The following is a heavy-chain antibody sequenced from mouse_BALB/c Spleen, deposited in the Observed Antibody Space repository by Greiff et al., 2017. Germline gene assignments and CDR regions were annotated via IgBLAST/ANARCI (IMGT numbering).Heavy chain of an antibody. J-gene: IGHJ4*01. CDR3: ARWGTTVKDYAMDY. CDR2: INPYYGST. Sequence: VQLQQTGPELVKPGASVKISCKASGYSFTDYIMLWVKQSHGKSLEWIGNINPYYGSTSYNLKFKGKATLTVDKSSSTAYMQLNSLTSEDSAVYYCARWGTTVKDYAMDYWGQGTSVTVSS. CDR1: GYSFTDYI. V-gene: IGHV1-39*01. D-gene: IGHD1-1*01.